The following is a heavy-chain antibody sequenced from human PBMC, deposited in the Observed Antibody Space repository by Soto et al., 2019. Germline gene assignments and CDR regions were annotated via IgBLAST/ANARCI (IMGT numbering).Heavy chain of an antibody. CDR2: INHSGST. J-gene: IGHJ4*02. Sequence: SETLSLTCAVYGGSFSGYYWSWIRQPPGKGLEWIGEINHSGSTNYNPSLKSRVTISVDTSKNQFSLKLSSVTAADTAVYYCAREKWFYFDYWGQGTLVTVSS. V-gene: IGHV4-34*01. CDR1: GGSFSGYY. D-gene: IGHD2-8*01. CDR3: AREKWFYFDY.